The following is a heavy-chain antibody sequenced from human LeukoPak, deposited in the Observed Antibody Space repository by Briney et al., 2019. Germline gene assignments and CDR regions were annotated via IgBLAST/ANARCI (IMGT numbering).Heavy chain of an antibody. J-gene: IGHJ5*02. CDR3: ARHIALLWFGESQNWFDP. D-gene: IGHD3-10*01. CDR2: IYHSGST. Sequence: SETLSLTCAVSGYSISSGYYWGWIRQPPGKGLEWIWSIYHSGSTYYNPSLKSRVTISVDTSKNQFSLKLSSVTAADTAVYYCARHIALLWFGESQNWFDPWGQGTLVTVSS. CDR1: GYSISSGYY. V-gene: IGHV4-38-2*01.